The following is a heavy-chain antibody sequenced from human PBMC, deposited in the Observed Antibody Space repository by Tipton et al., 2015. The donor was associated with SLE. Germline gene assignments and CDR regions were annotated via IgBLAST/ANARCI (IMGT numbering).Heavy chain of an antibody. CDR3: ARVQYSSGSYFFDY. V-gene: IGHV3-21*03. D-gene: IGHD6-19*01. J-gene: IGHJ4*02. Sequence: SLRLSCAASGFTFSSHWMHWVRQAPGKGLEWVSSISSGSLSMYYGDSVKGRFTISRDNAKNSLYLQMNSLREDDTAVYYCARVQYSSGSYFFDYWGQGTLVTVSS. CDR2: ISSGSLSM. CDR1: GFTFSSHW.